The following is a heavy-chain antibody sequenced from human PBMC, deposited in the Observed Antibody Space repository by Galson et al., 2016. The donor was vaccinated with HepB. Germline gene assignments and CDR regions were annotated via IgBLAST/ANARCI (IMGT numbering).Heavy chain of an antibody. J-gene: IGHJ3*01. Sequence: SETLSLTCAVDGGSFSRDSWSWIRQPPGKGLEWIGEINHDGSSFSNPSLKSRLSMSIDTSNNQFSLSLFSVTAADSAVYYCARPGNRALDLWGQGTLVTVSP. D-gene: IGHD3-10*01. CDR2: INHDGSS. CDR3: ARPGNRALDL. V-gene: IGHV4-34*01. CDR1: GGSFSRDS.